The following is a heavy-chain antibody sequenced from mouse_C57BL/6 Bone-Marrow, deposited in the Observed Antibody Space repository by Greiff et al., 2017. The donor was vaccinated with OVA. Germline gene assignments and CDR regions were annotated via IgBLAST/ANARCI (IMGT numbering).Heavy chain of an antibody. CDR2: ISYDGSN. D-gene: IGHD1-1*01. CDR3: AREKYYYGSSYRFAY. CDR1: GYSITSGYY. Sequence: VQLQQSGPGLVKPSQSLSLTCSVTGYSITSGYYWNWIRQFPGNKLEWMGYISYDGSNNYNPSLKNRISITRDTSKNQFFLKLNSVTTEDTATYYCAREKYYYGSSYRFAYWGQGTLVTVSA. V-gene: IGHV3-6*01. J-gene: IGHJ3*01.